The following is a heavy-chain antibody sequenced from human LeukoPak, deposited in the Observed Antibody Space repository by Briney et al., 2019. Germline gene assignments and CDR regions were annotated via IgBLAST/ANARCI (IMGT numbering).Heavy chain of an antibody. Sequence: GGSLRLSCAASGFTFTSYWMHWVRHAPGKGLVWLSRINSDGTITSYADSLEGRFTISRDNAKNTVYLQMNSLRAEDTAVYYCARRGVGFDYWGQGALVTVSS. CDR2: INSDGTIT. J-gene: IGHJ4*02. V-gene: IGHV3-74*01. CDR3: ARRGVGFDY. D-gene: IGHD1-26*01. CDR1: GFTFTSYW.